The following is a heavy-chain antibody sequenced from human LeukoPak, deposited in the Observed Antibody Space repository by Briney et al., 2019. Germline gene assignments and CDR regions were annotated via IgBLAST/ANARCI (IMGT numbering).Heavy chain of an antibody. J-gene: IGHJ4*02. CDR1: GFNFNTYT. CDR3: VRGSYGAYDY. D-gene: IGHD4-17*01. Sequence: PGGSLRLSCAASGFNFNTYTMNWVRQAPGKGLEWVSSISSDSSYIYYADAVHGRFTVSRDNAKYSLYLQMNSLRAEDTAVYYCVRGSYGAYDYWGQGTLVTVSS. V-gene: IGHV3-21*01. CDR2: ISSDSSYI.